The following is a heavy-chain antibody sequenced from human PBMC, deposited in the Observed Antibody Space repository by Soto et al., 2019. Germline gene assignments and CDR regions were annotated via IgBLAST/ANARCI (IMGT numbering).Heavy chain of an antibody. V-gene: IGHV1-46*01. D-gene: IGHD4-17*01. CDR1: GYTFTSYY. CDR3: ARVGGTTVTRRHFDY. J-gene: IGHJ4*02. Sequence: GASVKVSCKASGYTFTSYYMHWVRQAPGQGLEWMGIINPSGGSTSYAQKFQGRVTMTRDTSTSTVYMELSSLRSEDTAVYYCARVGGTTVTRRHFDYWGQGTLVTVSS. CDR2: INPSGGST.